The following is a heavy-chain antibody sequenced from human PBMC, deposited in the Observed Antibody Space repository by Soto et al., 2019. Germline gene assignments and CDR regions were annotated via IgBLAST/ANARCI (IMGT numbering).Heavy chain of an antibody. V-gene: IGHV3-33*01. CDR1: GFTFSSYG. CDR2: IWYDGSNK. J-gene: IGHJ6*02. D-gene: IGHD5-12*01. CDR3: ARDLVGGYDYYYYYGMDV. Sequence: GGSLRLSCAASGFTFSSYGMHWVRQAPGKGLEWVAVIWYDGSNKYYADSVKGRFTISRDNSKNTLYLQMNSLRAEDTAVYYCARDLVGGYDYYYYYGMDVWGQGTTVTVSS.